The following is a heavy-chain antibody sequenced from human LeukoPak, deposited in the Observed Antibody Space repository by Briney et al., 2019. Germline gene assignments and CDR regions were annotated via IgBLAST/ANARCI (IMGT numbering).Heavy chain of an antibody. D-gene: IGHD1-26*01. CDR2: IIPILGIA. V-gene: IGHV1-69*04. CDR1: GGTFSSYA. Sequence: SVKVSCKASGGTFSSYAISWVRQAPGQGLEWMGRIIPILGIANYAQKFQGRVTITADKSPSTAYMELSSLRSEDTAVYYCARRLGGSYDDAFDIWGQGTMVTVSS. J-gene: IGHJ3*02. CDR3: ARRLGGSYDDAFDI.